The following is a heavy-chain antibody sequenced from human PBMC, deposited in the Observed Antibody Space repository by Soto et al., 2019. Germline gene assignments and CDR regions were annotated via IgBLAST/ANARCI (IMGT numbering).Heavy chain of an antibody. V-gene: IGHV3-23*01. CDR1: GFTFTGNA. CDR3: AKGGQMSF. Sequence: EVQLLESGGGLVQPGGSLRLSCAASGFTFTGNAMTWVRQAPGKGLEWVSAISGSVGTTYYADSVKGRFTISRDNSKNTMYLQMHSLRAEDTAIYYCAKGGQMSFWGQGTLVTVSS. CDR2: ISGSVGTT. J-gene: IGHJ4*02. D-gene: IGHD1-26*01.